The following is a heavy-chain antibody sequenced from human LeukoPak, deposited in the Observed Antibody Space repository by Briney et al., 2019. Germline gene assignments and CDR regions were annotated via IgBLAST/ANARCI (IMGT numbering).Heavy chain of an antibody. CDR3: ARQSMVRGVPDY. CDR1: GYNITTYW. CDR2: IYAGDADT. J-gene: IGHJ4*02. D-gene: IGHD3-10*01. Sequence: GESLKISCKGSGYNITTYWSGGVRQMPGKGLEWMGIIYAGDADTRYSPSFQGQVTISADKSISTAYLQWRSLRASDTAMYYCARQSMVRGVPDYWGQGTLVTVSS. V-gene: IGHV5-51*01.